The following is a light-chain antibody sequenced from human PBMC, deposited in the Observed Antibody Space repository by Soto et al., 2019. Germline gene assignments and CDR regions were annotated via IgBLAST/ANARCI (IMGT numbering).Light chain of an antibody. Sequence: SYELTQPPSVSVSPGQTASITCSGDKLGDKYACWYQQKPGQSPVLVIYQDSKRPSGIPERFSGANSGNTATLTISGTQAMDEDDYYCQAWDSSTAYFFGTGTKLTVL. CDR3: QAWDSSTAYF. V-gene: IGLV3-1*01. J-gene: IGLJ1*01. CDR1: KLGDKY. CDR2: QDS.